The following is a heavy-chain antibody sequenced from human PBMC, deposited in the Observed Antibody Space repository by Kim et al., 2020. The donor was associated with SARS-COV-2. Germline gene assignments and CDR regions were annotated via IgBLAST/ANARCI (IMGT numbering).Heavy chain of an antibody. D-gene: IGHD3-16*01. J-gene: IGHJ4*02. V-gene: IGHV3-23*01. CDR3: AEAEGIDGFGYFDY. Sequence: GGSLRLSCAASGFTFSSYAMSWVRQAPGKGLEWVSGISRSGGSNNYADSVKRRSTISNNNSKNPLFQLNNSRIDDEAAGYYCAEAEGIDGFGYFDYWSLG. CDR2: ISRSGGSN. CDR1: GFTFSSYA.